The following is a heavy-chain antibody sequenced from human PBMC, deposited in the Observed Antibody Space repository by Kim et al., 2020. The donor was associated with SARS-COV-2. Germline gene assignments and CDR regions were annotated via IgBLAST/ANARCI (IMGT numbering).Heavy chain of an antibody. V-gene: IGHV3-23*01. CDR3: AKSGAGLTTSAYWYFDL. CDR2: ISGSGGIT. CDR1: GFTFSSYA. Sequence: GGSLRLSCAASGFTFSSYAMSWVRQAPGKGLEWVSAISGSGGITYYADSVKGRFTISRDNSKNTLYLQMNSLRAEDTAVYYCAKSGAGLTTSAYWYFDLWGRGTLVTVSS. J-gene: IGHJ2*01. D-gene: IGHD3-16*01.